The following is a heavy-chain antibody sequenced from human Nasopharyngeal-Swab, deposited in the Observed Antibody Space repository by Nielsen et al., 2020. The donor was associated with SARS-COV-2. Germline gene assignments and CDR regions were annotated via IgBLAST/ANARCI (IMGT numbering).Heavy chain of an antibody. CDR3: ARGGGSYPHFDY. CDR2: ISSSSSYI. D-gene: IGHD1-26*01. V-gene: IGHV3-21*01. Sequence: GESLKISCAASGFTFSSYSMNWVRQAPGKGLEWVSSISSSSSYIYYADSVKGRFTISRDNAKNSLYLQMNSLRAEDTAVYYCARGGGSYPHFDYWGQGTLVTVSS. CDR1: GFTFSSYS. J-gene: IGHJ4*02.